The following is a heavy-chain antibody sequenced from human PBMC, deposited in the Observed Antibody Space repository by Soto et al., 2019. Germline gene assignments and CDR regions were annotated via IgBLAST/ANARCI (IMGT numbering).Heavy chain of an antibody. D-gene: IGHD2-21*01. V-gene: IGHV3-30*03. Sequence: QVQLVESGGGVVQPGRSLRLSCAASGVTLSNFGMHWVRQAPGKGLEWVAVISRDGSTMFYADSVKGRFTISRDSSRNTLYLQMNSLRGEETAVYHCVGEVASGYWGQGTLVTVAS. CDR3: VGEVASGY. CDR2: ISRDGSTM. J-gene: IGHJ4*02. CDR1: GVTLSNFG.